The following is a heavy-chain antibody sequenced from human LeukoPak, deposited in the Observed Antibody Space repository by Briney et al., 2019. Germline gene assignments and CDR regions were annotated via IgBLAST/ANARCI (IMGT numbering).Heavy chain of an antibody. V-gene: IGHV3-7*01. J-gene: IGHJ4*02. CDR2: IKEDGNRI. D-gene: IGHD3-10*01. CDR3: ARGQEKLLWFGELGSPLDY. Sequence: GGSLRLSCAASGFTFSTYWMSWVRQAPGKGLEWVANIKEDGNRIYYVDSVKGRFTISRENAKNSLYLQMSSLRAEDTAVYYCARGQEKLLWFGELGSPLDYWGQGTLVTVSS. CDR1: GFTFSTYW.